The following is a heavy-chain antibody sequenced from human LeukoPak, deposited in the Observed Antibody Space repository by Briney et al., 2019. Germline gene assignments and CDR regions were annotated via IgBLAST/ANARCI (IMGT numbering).Heavy chain of an antibody. CDR3: ARVYSSSWYSGYLYMDV. V-gene: IGHV3-21*01. Sequence: GGSLRLSCAASGFTLSSYNMKWVRQAPGKGLEWVSSISYRSSDIEYADSVKGRLTISRDNAKQSLYLQMSSLRAEDTAVYYCARVYSSSWYSGYLYMDVWGKGTTVTVFS. J-gene: IGHJ6*03. CDR1: GFTLSSYN. D-gene: IGHD6-13*01. CDR2: ISYRSSDI.